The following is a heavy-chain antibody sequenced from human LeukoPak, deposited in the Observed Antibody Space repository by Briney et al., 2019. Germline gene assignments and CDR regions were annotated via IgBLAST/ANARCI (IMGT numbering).Heavy chain of an antibody. D-gene: IGHD3-22*01. CDR1: GYTLTELS. CDR2: FDPEDGET. J-gene: IGHJ3*01. V-gene: IGHV1-24*01. Sequence: GASVKVSCKVSGYTLTELSMHWVRQAPGKGLEWMGGFDPEDGETIYAQKFQGRVTMTEDTSTDTAYMELSSLRSEDTAVYYCATEGDLTYYHDSSTQYFQHWGQGTMVTVSS. CDR3: ATEGDLTYYHDSSTQYFQH.